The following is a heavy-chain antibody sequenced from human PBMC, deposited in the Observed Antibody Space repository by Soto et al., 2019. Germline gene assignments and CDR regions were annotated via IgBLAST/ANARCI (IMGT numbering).Heavy chain of an antibody. CDR1: GFTFRNYN. D-gene: IGHD1-26*01. Sequence: EVQLVESGGGLVQPGESLRLSCAGSGFTFRNYNMNWVRQAPGKGLEWVSFISSSGTVIYYAGSVKGRFTISRDNAKNSLFLQMNSLRDEDTGVYYCARISEIYERFWGQGTLVTVSS. CDR2: ISSSGTVI. V-gene: IGHV3-48*02. CDR3: ARISEIYERF. J-gene: IGHJ4*02.